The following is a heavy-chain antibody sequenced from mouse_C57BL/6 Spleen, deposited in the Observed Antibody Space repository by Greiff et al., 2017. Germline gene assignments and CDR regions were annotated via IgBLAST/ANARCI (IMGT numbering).Heavy chain of an antibody. CDR2: INPGSGGT. Sequence: QVQLQQSGAELVRPGTSVKVSCKASGYAFTNYLIEWVKQRPGQGLEWIGVINPGSGGTNYNEKFKGKATLTADKSSSTAYMQLSSLTSEDSAVYFWARRAIIGYAMDYWGQGTSVTVSS. CDR1: GYAFTNYL. J-gene: IGHJ4*01. V-gene: IGHV1-54*01. D-gene: IGHD1-1*01. CDR3: ARRAIIGYAMDY.